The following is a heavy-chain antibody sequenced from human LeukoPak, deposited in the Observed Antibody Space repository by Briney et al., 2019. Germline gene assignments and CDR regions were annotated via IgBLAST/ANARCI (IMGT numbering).Heavy chain of an antibody. Sequence: ASVKVSCKASGYTFTSYGISWVRQAPGQGLEWMGWISAYNGNTNYAQKLQGRVTMTTDTSTSTAYMELRSLRSDDTAVYYCARGPHSITIFGVVIPHGMDVWGQGTTVTVSS. V-gene: IGHV1-18*01. CDR2: ISAYNGNT. CDR3: ARGPHSITIFGVVIPHGMDV. J-gene: IGHJ6*02. D-gene: IGHD3-3*01. CDR1: GYTFTSYG.